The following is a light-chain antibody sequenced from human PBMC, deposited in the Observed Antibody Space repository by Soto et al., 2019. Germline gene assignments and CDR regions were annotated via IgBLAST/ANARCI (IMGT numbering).Light chain of an antibody. CDR1: QSVSGY. CDR3: QQRSNWLIS. J-gene: IGKJ3*01. Sequence: EIVFTQSPATLSLSPGERATLSCRASQSVSGYLAWYQQKPGQAPRLLIYDGSHRAAGIPSRFSGSGSGTDFTLTISGXEPEDFAVYYCQQRSNWLISFGPGTKVDIK. V-gene: IGKV3-11*01. CDR2: DGS.